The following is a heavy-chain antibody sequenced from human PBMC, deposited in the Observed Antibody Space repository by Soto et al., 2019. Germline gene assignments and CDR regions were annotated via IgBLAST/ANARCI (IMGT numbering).Heavy chain of an antibody. CDR1: GYSFSNYW. CDR3: ATHNSGWSYFDY. J-gene: IGHJ4*02. Sequence: GESLKISCKASGYSFSNYWIAWVRQMPGKGLEWMGLIYPGDSDTRYSPSFQGQVTISADKSITTAYLQWSSLKASDTAMYYCATHNSGWSYFDYWGQGTLVTVSS. D-gene: IGHD6-19*01. V-gene: IGHV5-51*01. CDR2: IYPGDSDT.